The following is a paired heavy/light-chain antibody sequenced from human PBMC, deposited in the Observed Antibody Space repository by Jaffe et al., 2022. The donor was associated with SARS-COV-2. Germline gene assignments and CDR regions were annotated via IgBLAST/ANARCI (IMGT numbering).Light chain of an antibody. J-gene: IGLJ2*01. Sequence: QSALTQPASVSGSPGQSITISCTGTSSDVGGYNYVSWYQQHPDKAPKLMIYDVSNRPSGVSNRFSGSKSGNTASLTISGLQAEDEADYYCSSYTSSSTLVVFGGGTKLTVL. CDR1: SSDVGGYNY. V-gene: IGLV2-14*01. CDR3: SSYTSSSTLVV. CDR2: DVS.
Heavy chain of an antibody. Sequence: QVQLVQSGAEVKKPGASVKVSCKASGYTFTNYAIHWVRQAPGQTLEWMAWINGGSGNTKYSQKFQGRVTITRDTSASTAYMELSSLRSEDTAVYYCARDFWGGYSYGYSFFDPWGQGTLVTVSS. CDR3: ARDFWGGYSYGYSFFDP. D-gene: IGHD5-18*01. J-gene: IGHJ5*02. V-gene: IGHV1-3*01. CDR1: GYTFTNYA. CDR2: INGGSGNT.